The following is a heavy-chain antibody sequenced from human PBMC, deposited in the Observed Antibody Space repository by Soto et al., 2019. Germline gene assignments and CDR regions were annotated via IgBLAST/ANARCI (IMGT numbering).Heavy chain of an antibody. CDR3: AGQLKSYYYYCAMDV. CDR2: INSDGSST. D-gene: IGHD2-2*01. Sequence: EVQLVESGGGLVQPGGSLRLSCAASGFTFSSYWMHWVRQAPGKGLVWVSRINSDGSSTSYADSVKGRFTISRDNAKNTLFLQMNSLRAEDTAVYYCAGQLKSYYYYCAMDVWGQGTTVTVSS. CDR1: GFTFSSYW. J-gene: IGHJ6*02. V-gene: IGHV3-74*01.